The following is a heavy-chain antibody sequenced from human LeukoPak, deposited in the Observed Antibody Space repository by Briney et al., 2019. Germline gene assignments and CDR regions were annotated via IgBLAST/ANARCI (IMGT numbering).Heavy chain of an antibody. D-gene: IGHD4-17*01. Sequence: PGGSLRLSCAASGFIFSNYAIHWVRQAPGKGLEWVTAISYNGDNQHYADPVKGRFTISRDNSKNTVYLQIDALRTEDSAVYYCVKVYPTLTTSSVLGSWGQGALVTVPS. V-gene: IGHV3-30*18. CDR2: ISYNGDNQ. CDR3: VKVYPTLTTSSVLGS. J-gene: IGHJ4*03. CDR1: GFIFSNYA.